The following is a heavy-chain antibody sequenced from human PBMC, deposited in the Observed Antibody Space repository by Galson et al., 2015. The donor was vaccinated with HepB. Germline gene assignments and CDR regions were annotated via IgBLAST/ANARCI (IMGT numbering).Heavy chain of an antibody. CDR1: GFTFSRYS. Sequence: SLRLSCAASGFTFSRYSMNWVRQAPGKGLEWVSSISSSSSYIYYADSVKGRFTISRDNAKNSLYLQMNSLRAEDTAVYYCARDRGEDSSSWYENWYFDLWGRGTLVTVSS. CDR3: ARDRGEDSSSWYENWYFDL. D-gene: IGHD6-13*01. CDR2: ISSSSSYI. J-gene: IGHJ2*01. V-gene: IGHV3-21*01.